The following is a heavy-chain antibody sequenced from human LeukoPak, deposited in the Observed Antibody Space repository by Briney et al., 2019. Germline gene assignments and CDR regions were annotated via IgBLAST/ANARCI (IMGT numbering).Heavy chain of an antibody. CDR2: IYYSGST. D-gene: IGHD1-26*01. CDR1: GDSISSGGYS. J-gene: IGHJ4*02. CDR3: ARDSVYSGSSLDY. Sequence: KSSETLSLTCAVSGDSISSGGYSWSWIRQPPGKGLEWIGYIYYSGSTYYNPSLQSRVTISVDTSKNQFSLKLSSVTAADTAVYYCARDSVYSGSSLDYWGQGALVTVSS. V-gene: IGHV4-30-4*07.